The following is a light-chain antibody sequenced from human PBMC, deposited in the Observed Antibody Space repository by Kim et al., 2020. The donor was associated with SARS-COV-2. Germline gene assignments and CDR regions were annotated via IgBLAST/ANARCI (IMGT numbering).Light chain of an antibody. CDR2: DAS. J-gene: IGKJ2*01. CDR3: QQRSNWPPLYT. V-gene: IGKV3-11*01. CDR1: QSVSSY. Sequence: SPGERATLSCRASQSVSSYLAWYQQKPGQAPRLLIYDASNRATGIPARFSGSGSGTDFTLTISSLEPEDFAVYYCQQRSNWPPLYTFGQGTNLEI.